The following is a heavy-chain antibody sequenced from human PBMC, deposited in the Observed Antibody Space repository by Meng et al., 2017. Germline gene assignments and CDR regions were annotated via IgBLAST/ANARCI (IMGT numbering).Heavy chain of an antibody. Sequence: QGTFLYSGAEVKKRGASRKVSFKASGYYFSSYAWHWVRQAPEQRLEWMGWINAGNGNTKYSQMFQGRVTINRDTSVSIAYMELSSLRYEDTAVYYCARDKLMTFDPWGQGTLVTVSS. CDR2: INAGNGNT. CDR3: ARDKLMTFDP. V-gene: IGHV1-3*01. D-gene: IGHD2-21*02. J-gene: IGHJ5*02. CDR1: GYYFSSYA.